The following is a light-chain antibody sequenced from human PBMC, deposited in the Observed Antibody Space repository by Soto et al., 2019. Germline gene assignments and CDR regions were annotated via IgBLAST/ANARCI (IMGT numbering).Light chain of an antibody. Sequence: QSALTQPASVSGSPGQSITISCTGTSSDVGGYNFVSWYQQHPGKVPKLMMFEVSTRPSGVSNSFSGSKSANTASLTIPGLQAEDEAEYYCSSYTSTSTREVFGGGTKVTVL. CDR2: EVS. CDR1: SSDVGGYNF. V-gene: IGLV2-14*01. CDR3: SSYTSTSTREV. J-gene: IGLJ2*01.